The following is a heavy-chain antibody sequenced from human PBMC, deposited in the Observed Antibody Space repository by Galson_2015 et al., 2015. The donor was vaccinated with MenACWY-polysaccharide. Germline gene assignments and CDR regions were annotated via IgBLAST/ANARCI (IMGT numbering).Heavy chain of an antibody. D-gene: IGHD3-22*01. CDR3: GCGGSIDYYVYV. Sequence: SLRLSCAASGFTFSNYTTSWFRQAPGKGLEWVGFIRSKANGVTTEYAASVKGKLTISREDSKSILYLQMNSAETEDTAGYFCGCGGSIDYYVYVWGQGTLVTVSS. V-gene: IGHV3-49*03. J-gene: IGHJ4*02. CDR1: GFTFSNYT. CDR2: IRSKANGVTT.